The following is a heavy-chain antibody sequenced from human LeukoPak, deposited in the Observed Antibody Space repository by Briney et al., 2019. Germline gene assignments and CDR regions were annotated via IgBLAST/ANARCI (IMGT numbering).Heavy chain of an antibody. CDR1: GGSFSGYY. Sequence: PSETLSLTCAVYGGSFSGYYWSWIRQPPGKGLEWIGEINHSGSTNYNPSLKSRVTISVDTSKNQFSLKLSSVTAADTAVYYCARSNYYDSSGYYFSYAFDYWGQGNPGHRLL. J-gene: IGHJ4*02. V-gene: IGHV4-34*01. CDR2: INHSGST. D-gene: IGHD3-22*01. CDR3: ARSNYYDSSGYYFSYAFDY.